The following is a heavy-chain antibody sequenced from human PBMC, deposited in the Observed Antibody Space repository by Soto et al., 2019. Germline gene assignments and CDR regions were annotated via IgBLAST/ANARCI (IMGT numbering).Heavy chain of an antibody. J-gene: IGHJ5*02. D-gene: IGHD1-7*01. Sequence: GGSLRLSCAASGFTFNSYAIHWVRQAPGKGLDWVAVISYDGSNQYYADSVKGRFTISRDNSKNTLYLEMNSVRVEDTAVYYCAKEMRELEPIHWFDLWGQGTLVNVSS. V-gene: IGHV3-30*18. CDR2: ISYDGSNQ. CDR3: AKEMRELEPIHWFDL. CDR1: GFTFNSYA.